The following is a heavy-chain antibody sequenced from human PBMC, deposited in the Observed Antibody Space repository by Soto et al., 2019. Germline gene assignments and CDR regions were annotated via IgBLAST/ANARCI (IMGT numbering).Heavy chain of an antibody. CDR2: IVVGSGNT. J-gene: IGHJ6*02. CDR3: AAKVQQHLGYYNGMDV. V-gene: IGHV1-58*01. Sequence: ASVKVSCKASGFTFTNSAVQWVRQARGQRLEWIGWIVVGSGNTIYAQKFQERVTITRDLSTSTAYMELSSLRSEDTAVYYCAAKVQQHLGYYNGMDVCGQATTGTGSS. CDR1: GFTFTNSA. D-gene: IGHD6-13*01.